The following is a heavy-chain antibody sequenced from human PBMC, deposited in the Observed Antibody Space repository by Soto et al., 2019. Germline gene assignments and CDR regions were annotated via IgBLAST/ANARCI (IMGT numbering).Heavy chain of an antibody. CDR2: ISAYNGNT. CDR3: ARDECPYISGWYSACSIGMDV. J-gene: IGHJ6*02. V-gene: IGHV1-18*01. Sequence: QVQLVQSGAEVKKPGASVKVSCKASGYTFTSYGISWVRQAPGQGLEWMGWISAYNGNTNYAQKLQGRVTMTTDTSTSTAYMELRSLRSDDTAVYYCARDECPYISGWYSACSIGMDVWGQGTTVTVSS. CDR1: GYTFTSYG. D-gene: IGHD6-19*01.